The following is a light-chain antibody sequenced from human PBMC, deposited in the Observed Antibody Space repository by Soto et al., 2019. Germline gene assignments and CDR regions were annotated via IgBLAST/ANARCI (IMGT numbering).Light chain of an antibody. CDR2: DVT. J-gene: IGLJ2*01. V-gene: IGLV2-14*01. CDR3: SSYTSTNTLV. Sequence: QSALTQPASVPGSPGQSITISCTGTRSDVGGYNFVSWYQQHPCKVPKLLIYDVTHRPSGVSNRFSASKSANTASLTISGLQAEDEADYYCSSYTSTNTLVFGGGTKLTVL. CDR1: RSDVGGYNF.